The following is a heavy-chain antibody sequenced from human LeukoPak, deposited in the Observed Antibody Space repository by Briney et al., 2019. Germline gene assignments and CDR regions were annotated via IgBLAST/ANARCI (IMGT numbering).Heavy chain of an antibody. Sequence: SETLSLTCTVSDDSITAYYWSWIRQPPGKGLEWIGYIYYSGSTNYNPSLKSRVTISVDTSKNQFSLNLSSVTAADTAVYYCARYSSGWRSFDIWGQGTMVTVSS. CDR3: ARYSSGWRSFDI. J-gene: IGHJ3*02. V-gene: IGHV4-59*01. D-gene: IGHD6-19*01. CDR1: DDSITAYY. CDR2: IYYSGST.